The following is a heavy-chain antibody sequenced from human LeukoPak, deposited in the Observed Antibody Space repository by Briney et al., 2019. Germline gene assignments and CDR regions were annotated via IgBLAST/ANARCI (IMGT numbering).Heavy chain of an antibody. CDR1: GYTFTAYY. Sequence: ASVKVSCKASGYTFTAYYMHLVRQAPGQGLEWMGWINPNSGGTKYTQKFQGRVTMTWDTSISPAYMELSRLRSDDTAVYYCARALGLSFGLDVWGQGTTVTVSS. CDR2: INPNSGGT. CDR3: ARALGLSFGLDV. V-gene: IGHV1-2*02. D-gene: IGHD3-10*01. J-gene: IGHJ6*02.